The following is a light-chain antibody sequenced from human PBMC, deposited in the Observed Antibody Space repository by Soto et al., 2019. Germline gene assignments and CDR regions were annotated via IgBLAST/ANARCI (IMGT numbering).Light chain of an antibody. J-gene: IGKJ3*01. CDR2: GAS. CDR1: QRVSSSS. V-gene: IGKV3-20*01. Sequence: EIILTQSPGTLSLSPGERATLSCRASQRVSSSSLAWYQQKPGQAPRLLIYGASSRDSGIPDRFSGSGSGTDLPLTITRLEPEDFAVYYCQQYGSTPLFGPGTKVEIK. CDR3: QQYGSTPL.